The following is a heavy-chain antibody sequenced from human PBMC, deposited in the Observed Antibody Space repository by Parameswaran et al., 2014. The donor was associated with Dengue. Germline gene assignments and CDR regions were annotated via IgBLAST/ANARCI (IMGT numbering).Heavy chain of an antibody. Sequence: PGKGLVWVSRINSDGSSTSYADSVKGRFTISRDNAKNTLYLQMNSLRAEDTAVYYCARYGGYEGYFDYWGQGTLVTVSS. D-gene: IGHD5-12*01. J-gene: IGHJ4*02. CDR2: INSDGSST. V-gene: IGHV3-74*01. CDR3: ARYGGYEGYFDY.